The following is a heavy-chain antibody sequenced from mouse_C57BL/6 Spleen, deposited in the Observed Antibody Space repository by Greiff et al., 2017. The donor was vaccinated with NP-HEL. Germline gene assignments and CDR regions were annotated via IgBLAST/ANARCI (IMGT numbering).Heavy chain of an antibody. CDR1: GYTFTSYW. D-gene: IGHD1-1*01. Sequence: VQLQQPGAELVKPGASVKMSCKASGYTFTSYWITWVKQRPGQGLEWIGDIYPGSGSTNYNEKFKSKATLTVDTSSSTAYMQLSSLTSEDSAVYDCATSPHDYGSSYNAMDYWGQGTSVTVSS. J-gene: IGHJ4*01. CDR3: ATSPHDYGSSYNAMDY. V-gene: IGHV1-55*01. CDR2: IYPGSGST.